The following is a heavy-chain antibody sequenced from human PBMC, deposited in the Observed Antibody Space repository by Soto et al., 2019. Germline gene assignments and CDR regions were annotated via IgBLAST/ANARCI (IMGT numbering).Heavy chain of an antibody. D-gene: IGHD4-17*01. J-gene: IGHJ6*02. Sequence: SETLSLTCTVSGGSISSGGYYWSWIRQHPGKGLEWIGYIYYSGSTYYNPSLKSRVTISVDTSKNQFSLKLSSVAAADTAVYYCARGASLTSGARDYGDYELPHGMDVWGQGTTVTVSS. CDR1: GGSISSGGYY. V-gene: IGHV4-31*03. CDR2: IYYSGST. CDR3: ARGASLTSGARDYGDYELPHGMDV.